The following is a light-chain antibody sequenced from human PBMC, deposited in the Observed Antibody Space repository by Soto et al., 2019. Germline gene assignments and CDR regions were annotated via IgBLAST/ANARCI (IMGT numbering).Light chain of an antibody. CDR1: QDISNY. Sequence: SSLSASVGDRVTITCQASQDISNYLNWYQQKPGKAPKLLIYDASNLETGVPSRFSGSGSGTDFTFTISSLQPEDIATYYWQQYDTLPFTFGPGAKVDIK. CDR3: QQYDTLPFT. J-gene: IGKJ3*01. CDR2: DAS. V-gene: IGKV1-33*01.